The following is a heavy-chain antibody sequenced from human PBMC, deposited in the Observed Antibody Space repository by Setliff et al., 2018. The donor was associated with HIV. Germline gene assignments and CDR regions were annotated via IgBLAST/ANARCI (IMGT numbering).Heavy chain of an antibody. CDR3: ARSTVGAGTSFP. V-gene: IGHV4-59*11. CDR1: GDSINTHY. Sequence: SETLSLTCTISGDSINTHYWSWIRQAPGKGLEWIGCISHSGNTNFNPSLNSRVTISVDTSKNQFSLRLTSVTAADTAIYYCARSTVGAGTSFPWGRGILVTVSS. J-gene: IGHJ5*02. D-gene: IGHD1-26*01. CDR2: ISHSGNT.